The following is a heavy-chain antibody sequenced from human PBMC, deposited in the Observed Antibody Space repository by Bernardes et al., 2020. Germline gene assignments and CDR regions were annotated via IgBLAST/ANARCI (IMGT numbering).Heavy chain of an antibody. CDR1: GHTFTDYG. CDR3: ARQTSIVGATYFDS. D-gene: IGHD1-26*01. V-gene: IGHV1-18*01. Sequence: ASVKVSCKASGHTFTDYGFSWVRQAPGKGFEWMGWISGYSGSPNYAQKFQGRMAMTTDTYTKTVYMELRSLRSDDTAVYYCARQTSIVGATYFDSWGQGTRVTV. CDR2: ISGYSGSP. J-gene: IGHJ4*02.